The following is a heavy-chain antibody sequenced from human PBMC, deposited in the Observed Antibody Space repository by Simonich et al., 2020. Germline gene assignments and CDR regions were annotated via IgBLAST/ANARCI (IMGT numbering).Heavy chain of an antibody. Sequence: QVQLVQSGAEVKKPGASVKVSCKASGYTFTGFYMHWVRKAPGQGLGWLGWIHPSSGGTNYAQKFQGRGTMTRDTSISTAYMELSRLRSDDTAVYYCARDSYSSWYFDLWGRGTLVTVSS. CDR3: ARDSYSSWYFDL. CDR1: GYTFTGFY. D-gene: IGHD6-13*01. V-gene: IGHV1-2*02. CDR2: IHPSSGGT. J-gene: IGHJ2*01.